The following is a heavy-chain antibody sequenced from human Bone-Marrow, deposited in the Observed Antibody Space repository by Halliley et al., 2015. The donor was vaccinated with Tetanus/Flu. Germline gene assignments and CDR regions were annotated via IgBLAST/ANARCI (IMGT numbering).Heavy chain of an antibody. CDR3: AAPIAASHFTDY. V-gene: IGHV5-51*01. CDR1: GYSFTTYW. Sequence: QLVQSGAEVKKPGESLKISCKGSGYSFTTYWIGWVRQVPGRGLELMGIIYPGDSDTRYSPSFEGRVIISADESVTTAYLQWTPLEASDTAMYYCAAPIAASHFTDYWGQGTLVTVSS. D-gene: IGHD6-13*01. J-gene: IGHJ4*02. CDR2: IYPGDSDT.